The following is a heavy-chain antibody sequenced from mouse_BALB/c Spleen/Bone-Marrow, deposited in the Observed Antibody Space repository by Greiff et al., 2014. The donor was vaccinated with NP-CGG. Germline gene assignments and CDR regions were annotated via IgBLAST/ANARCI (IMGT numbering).Heavy chain of an antibody. D-gene: IGHD1-1*01. CDR2: INPGSGGT. J-gene: IGHJ3*01. CDR3: ARSRDYYDNNSFAY. CDR1: GYVFTDFL. Sequence: QVQLQQSGAELVRPGTSLKVSCQASGYVFTDFLLEWVKQRPGQGLEWVGVINPGSGGTNYNEKFKDKATLTADRSSSTAYMQLSSLTSDDSAVYFCARSRDYYDNNSFAYWGQGTLVTVFA. V-gene: IGHV1-54*03.